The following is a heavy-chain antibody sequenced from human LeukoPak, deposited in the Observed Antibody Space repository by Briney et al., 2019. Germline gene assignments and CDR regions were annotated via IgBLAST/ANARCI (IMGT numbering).Heavy chain of an antibody. D-gene: IGHD3-10*01. CDR2: IYYRGNT. CDR3: ARHDRMLRGAFFDY. CDR1: GGSISSRSTMY. Sequence: PSETLSLTCTVSGGSISSRSTMYWGWIRQSPGKGLEWIGSIYYRGNTYYNPPLKSRVTISVDTSKNQFSLKLSSVTAADTAVYFCARHDRMLRGAFFDYWGRGNLVTVSS. V-gene: IGHV4-39*01. J-gene: IGHJ4*02.